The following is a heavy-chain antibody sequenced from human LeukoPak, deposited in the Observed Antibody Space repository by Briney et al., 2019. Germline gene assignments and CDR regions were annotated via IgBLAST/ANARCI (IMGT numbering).Heavy chain of an antibody. D-gene: IGHD6-19*01. CDR1: GFTVSSNY. CDR3: ARGSSLAAVARGFDY. J-gene: IGHJ4*02. CDR2: IYSGGTA. Sequence: GGSLRLSCAASGFTVSSNYMGWVRQAPGKGLDWVSVIYSGGTAYYADSVKGRFTISRDSSKNILHLQLDSLTVDDTALYYCARGSSLAAVARGFDYWGQGTLVTVSS. V-gene: IGHV3-66*02.